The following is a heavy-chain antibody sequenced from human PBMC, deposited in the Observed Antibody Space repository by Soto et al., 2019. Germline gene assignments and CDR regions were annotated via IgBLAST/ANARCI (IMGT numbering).Heavy chain of an antibody. CDR1: GFTFSTYG. CDR3: ARWVGGTTNGFDI. V-gene: IGHV3-33*05. J-gene: IGHJ3*02. D-gene: IGHD1-26*01. CDR2: ISYDGSNK. Sequence: GGSLRLSCAASGFTFSTYGMHWVRQAPGKGLEWVALISYDGSNKYYADSVKGRLIISRDNSKNTQYLQMNSLRAEDTAVYYCARWVGGTTNGFDIWGQGTKVTVSS.